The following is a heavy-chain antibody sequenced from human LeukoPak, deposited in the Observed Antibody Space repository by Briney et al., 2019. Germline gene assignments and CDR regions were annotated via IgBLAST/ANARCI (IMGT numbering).Heavy chain of an antibody. V-gene: IGHV3-48*01. CDR2: ISSSSSTI. D-gene: IGHD3-22*01. J-gene: IGHJ1*01. Sequence: GGSLRLSCAASGFTFSSYSMNWVRQAPGKGLEWVSYISSSSSTIYYADSVKGRFTISRDNAKNSLYLQMNSLRAEDTAVYYCARDAYDSSAYTHRGYFQHWGQGTLVTVSS. CDR1: GFTFSSYS. CDR3: ARDAYDSSAYTHRGYFQH.